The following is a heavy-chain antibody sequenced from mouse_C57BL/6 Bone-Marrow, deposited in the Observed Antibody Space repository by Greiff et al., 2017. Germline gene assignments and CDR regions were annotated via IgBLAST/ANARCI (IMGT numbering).Heavy chain of an antibody. V-gene: IGHV1-66*01. Sequence: QVQLKQSGPELVKPGASVKISCKASGYSFTSYYIHWVKQRPGQGLEWIGWINPGSGNTKYNEKFKGQATLTADTSSSHAYMQISSLTSEDSAVYYCSRRGITTVVGWYCDVWGTGTTVTVSS. CDR3: SRRGITTVVGWYCDV. D-gene: IGHD1-1*01. J-gene: IGHJ1*03. CDR1: GYSFTSYY. CDR2: INPGSGNT.